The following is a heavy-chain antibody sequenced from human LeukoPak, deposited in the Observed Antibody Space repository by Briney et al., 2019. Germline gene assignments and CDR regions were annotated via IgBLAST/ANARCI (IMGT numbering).Heavy chain of an antibody. CDR1: GYTFTGYY. D-gene: IGHD2-2*01. Sequence: ASVKVSCKASGYTFTGYYMHWVRQAPGQGLEWMGWINPNSGGTNYAQKFQGRVTMTRDTSISTAYMELSRLRSDDTAVYHCARTRSTLYYYYGMDVWGQGTTVTVSS. J-gene: IGHJ6*02. CDR2: INPNSGGT. CDR3: ARTRSTLYYYYGMDV. V-gene: IGHV1-2*02.